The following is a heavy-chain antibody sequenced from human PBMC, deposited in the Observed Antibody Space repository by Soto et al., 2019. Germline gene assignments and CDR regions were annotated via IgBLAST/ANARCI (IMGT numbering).Heavy chain of an antibody. V-gene: IGHV4-34*01. J-gene: IGHJ5*02. CDR3: ARGNFGGYCSSTSCNPYVASWFDP. CDR1: GGSFSGYY. CDR2: INHSGST. D-gene: IGHD2-2*01. Sequence: TSETLSLTCAVYGGSFSGYYWSWIRQPPGKGLEWIGEINHSGSTNYNPSLKSRVTISVDTSKNQFSLKLSSVTAADTAVYYCARGNFGGYCSSTSCNPYVASWFDPWGQGTLVTVSS.